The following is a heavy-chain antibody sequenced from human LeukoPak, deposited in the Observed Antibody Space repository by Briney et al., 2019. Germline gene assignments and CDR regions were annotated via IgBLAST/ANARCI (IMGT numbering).Heavy chain of an antibody. CDR1: GGTFSSYA. V-gene: IGHV1-69*13. D-gene: IGHD3-22*01. J-gene: IGHJ5*02. CDR2: IIPIFGTA. CDR3: ARESYYDSINSPGDNWLDP. Sequence: ASVKVSCKASGGTFSSYAISWVRQAPGQGLEWMGGIIPIFGTANYAQKFQGRVTITADESTSTAYMELSSLRSEDTAVYYCARESYYDSINSPGDNWLDPWGQGTLVTVSS.